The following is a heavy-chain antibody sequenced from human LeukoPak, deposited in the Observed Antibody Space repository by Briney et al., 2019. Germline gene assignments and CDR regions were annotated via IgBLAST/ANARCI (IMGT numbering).Heavy chain of an antibody. CDR1: GFTFSSYG. J-gene: IGHJ4*02. CDR2: ISYDGSNK. CDR3: AKDPSGDYYFDY. Sequence: PGGSLRLSCAASGFTFSSYGMHWVRQAPGKGLEWVAVISYDGSNKYYADSVKGRFTISRDNSKNTLYLQMNSLRAEDTAAYYCAKDPSGDYYFDYWGQGTLVTVYS. D-gene: IGHD4-17*01. V-gene: IGHV3-30*18.